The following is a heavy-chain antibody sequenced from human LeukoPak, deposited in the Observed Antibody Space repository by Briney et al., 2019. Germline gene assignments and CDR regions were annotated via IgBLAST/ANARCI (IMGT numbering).Heavy chain of an antibody. D-gene: IGHD1-7*01. CDR3: AKDREGTTFDN. V-gene: IGHV3-30*18. J-gene: IGHJ4*02. CDR1: GFTFSNYD. Sequence: GGSLRLSCAASGFTFSNYDMHWVRQAPGKGLEWVAVISYDGSNKYYADSVKGRSTISRDNSKNTVYLQMNSLRAEDTAVYYCAKDREGTTFDNWGQGTLVTVSS. CDR2: ISYDGSNK.